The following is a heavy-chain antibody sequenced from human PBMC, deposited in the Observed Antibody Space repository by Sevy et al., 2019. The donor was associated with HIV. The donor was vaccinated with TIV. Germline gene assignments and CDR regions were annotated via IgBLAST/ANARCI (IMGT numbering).Heavy chain of an antibody. CDR3: AREDRDIVYGMDV. J-gene: IGHJ6*02. CDR2: ISNSGST. Sequence: SETLSLTCTVSAGSISRGDYYWSWIRQHPGKGLEWIGYISNSGSTYYNPSLKSRVTISVDTSKNQFSLKLSSVTAADTAVYYCAREDRDIVYGMDVWGQGTTVTVSS. CDR1: AGSISRGDYY. V-gene: IGHV4-31*03. D-gene: IGHD2-15*01.